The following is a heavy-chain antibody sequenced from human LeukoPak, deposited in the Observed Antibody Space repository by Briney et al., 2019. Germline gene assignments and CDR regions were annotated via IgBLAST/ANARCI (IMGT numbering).Heavy chain of an antibody. CDR1: GYTLTELS. V-gene: IGHV1-24*01. CDR3: AILLVGLNTFDY. D-gene: IGHD1-26*01. J-gene: IGHJ4*02. CDR2: FDPENDKT. Sequence: ASVKVSCKVSGYTLTELSMHWVRQAPGKGLEWMGGFDPENDKTIYSQKFQGRVTMTEDTSTDTAYTDLSSLRSEDTAVYYCAILLVGLNTFDYWGQGTLVTVSS.